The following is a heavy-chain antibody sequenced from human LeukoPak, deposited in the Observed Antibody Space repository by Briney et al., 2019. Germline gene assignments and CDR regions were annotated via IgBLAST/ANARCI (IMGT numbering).Heavy chain of an antibody. D-gene: IGHD2-2*01. CDR3: ASDGAYQPPRY. CDR1: GYVFSSYY. V-gene: IGHV1-46*01. Sequence: ASVKVSCKASGYVFSSYYIHWMRQAPGQGLEWMGKINPSGGRTNYAQKFQDRVTLASDTSTSTAYMDLSSLRFEDTAVYYCASDGAYQPPRYWGQGTLVTVSS. CDR2: INPSGGRT. J-gene: IGHJ4*02.